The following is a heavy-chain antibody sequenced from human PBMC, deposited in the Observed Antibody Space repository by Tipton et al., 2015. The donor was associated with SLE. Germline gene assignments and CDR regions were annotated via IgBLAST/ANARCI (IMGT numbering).Heavy chain of an antibody. Sequence: SLRLSCAASGFTFSSYGMSWVRQAPGKGLEWVSGINWNGGSTGYADSVKGRFTISRDNSKNTLYLQMNSLRAEDTAVYYCARELMFTYYFDYWGQERWSPSPQ. V-gene: IGHV3-20*04. J-gene: IGHJ4*01. CDR1: GFTFSSYG. D-gene: IGHD3-10*02. CDR3: ARELMFTYYFDY. CDR2: INWNGGST.